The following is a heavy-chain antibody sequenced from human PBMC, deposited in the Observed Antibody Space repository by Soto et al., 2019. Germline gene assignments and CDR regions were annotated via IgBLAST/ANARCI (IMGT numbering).Heavy chain of an antibody. CDR3: ARDGYSGSYWANGRAFDI. V-gene: IGHV3-33*01. J-gene: IGHJ3*02. CDR1: GFTFSSYG. Sequence: QVQLVESGGGVVQPGRSLRLSCAASGFTFSSYGMHWVRQAPGKGLEWVAVIWYDGSNKYYADSVKGRFTISRENSKNTLDLQMNRLRAEDTAVYYCARDGYSGSYWANGRAFDIWGQGTMVTVSS. D-gene: IGHD1-26*01. CDR2: IWYDGSNK.